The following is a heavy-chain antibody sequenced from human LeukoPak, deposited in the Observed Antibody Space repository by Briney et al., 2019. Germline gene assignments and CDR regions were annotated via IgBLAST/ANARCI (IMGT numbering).Heavy chain of an antibody. J-gene: IGHJ3*02. CDR1: GFTFSSYS. V-gene: IGHV3-21*01. D-gene: IGHD2-2*01. CDR2: ISSSSSYI. CDR3: ARSTRAIAFDI. Sequence: GGSLRLSCAASGFTFSSYSMNWVRQAPGKGLEWVSSISSSSSYIYYADSVKGRFTISRDNAKNSLYLQMNSPRAEDMAVYYCARSTRAIAFDIWGQGTMVTVSS.